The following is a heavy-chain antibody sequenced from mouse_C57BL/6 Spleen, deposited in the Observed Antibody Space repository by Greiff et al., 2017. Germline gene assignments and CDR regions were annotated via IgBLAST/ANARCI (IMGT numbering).Heavy chain of an antibody. D-gene: IGHD1-1*01. V-gene: IGHV1-64*01. CDR3: ATTTVVDRYFDV. CDR1: GYTFTSYW. CDR2: IHPNSGST. J-gene: IGHJ1*03. Sequence: QVQLQQPGAELVKPGASVKLSCKASGYTFTSYWMHWVKQRPGQGLEWIGMIHPNSGSTNYNEKFKSKATLTVDKSSSTAYMQLSSLTSEDSAVYYCATTTVVDRYFDVWGTGTTVTVSS.